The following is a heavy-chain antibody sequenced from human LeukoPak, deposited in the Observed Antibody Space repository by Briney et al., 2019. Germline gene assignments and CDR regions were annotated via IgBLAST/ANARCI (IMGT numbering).Heavy chain of an antibody. V-gene: IGHV4-39*01. CDR3: ASRHLGYCTGGVCPYFDY. Sequence: KPSETLSLTCTVSGGSISSYYWSWIRQPPGKGLEWIGSIYYTGRTNYNPSLKSRVTISVDTSKNQFSLKLSSVTAADTAVYYCASRHLGYCTGGVCPYFDYWGQGTLVTVSS. CDR1: GGSISSYY. J-gene: IGHJ4*02. CDR2: IYYTGRT. D-gene: IGHD2-8*02.